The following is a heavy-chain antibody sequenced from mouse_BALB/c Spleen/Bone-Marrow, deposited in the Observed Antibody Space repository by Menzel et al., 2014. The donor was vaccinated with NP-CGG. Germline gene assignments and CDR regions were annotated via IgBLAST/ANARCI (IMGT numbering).Heavy chain of an antibody. J-gene: IGHJ1*01. V-gene: IGHV5-6-4*01. CDR3: TKLLRLRKYFDV. Sequence: EVKLVESGGGLVKPGGSLKLSCAASGFTLSRYNMSWVRQTPEKRPEWVATISSGGSYTYYLDSVKGRFTISRDNAENTLYLQMSSLKSEDTAMYYCTKLLRLRKYFDVWGAGTTVTVSS. CDR1: GFTLSRYN. D-gene: IGHD1-2*01. CDR2: ISSGGSYT.